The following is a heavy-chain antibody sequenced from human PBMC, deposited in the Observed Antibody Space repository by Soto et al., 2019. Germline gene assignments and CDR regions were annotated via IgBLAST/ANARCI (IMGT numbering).Heavy chain of an antibody. Sequence: ASVKVSCKASGYTFTSNSIGWVRQAPGQGLEWMGWINVYNGNTKYAQQLQCRVTLTTDTSTSSAYMHLRSLRSDDTAVYYCATINSASSGWLHDYWGQGTLVTVSS. CDR1: GYTFTSNS. J-gene: IGHJ4*02. D-gene: IGHD6-19*01. CDR3: ATINSASSGWLHDY. CDR2: INVYNGNT. V-gene: IGHV1-18*04.